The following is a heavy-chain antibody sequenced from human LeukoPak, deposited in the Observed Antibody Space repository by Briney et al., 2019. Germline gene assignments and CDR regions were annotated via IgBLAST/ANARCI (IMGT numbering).Heavy chain of an antibody. CDR2: VNSDGSST. CDR1: GFTFSSYL. Sequence: PGGSLRLSCAASGFTFSSYLIHWVRQAPGKGLVWVSRVNSDGSSTRYADSVKGRFTISRDNAKNTLYLQMNSLRAEDTALYYCASGSGSGSTDYWGQGTLVTVSS. CDR3: ASGSGSGSTDY. V-gene: IGHV3-74*01. D-gene: IGHD3-10*01. J-gene: IGHJ4*02.